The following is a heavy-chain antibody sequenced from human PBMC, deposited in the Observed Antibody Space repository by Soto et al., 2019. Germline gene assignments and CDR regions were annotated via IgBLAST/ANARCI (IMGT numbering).Heavy chain of an antibody. Sequence: QITLKESGPTLVKPTQTLTLTCTFSGFSLSTSGAGVGWIRQPPGKALEWLALIYWDDDKRYSPSLKSRLTIPNDTSKNQVVLTMTNMDPVDTATYYCTHRHPRGDGRYYWGQGTLVTVSS. D-gene: IGHD1-26*01. CDR2: IYWDDDK. CDR1: GFSLSTSGAG. V-gene: IGHV2-5*02. J-gene: IGHJ4*02. CDR3: THRHPRGDGRYY.